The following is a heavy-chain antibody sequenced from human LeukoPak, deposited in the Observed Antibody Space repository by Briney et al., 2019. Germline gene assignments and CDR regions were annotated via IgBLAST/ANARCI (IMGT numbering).Heavy chain of an antibody. Sequence: SETLSLTCTVSGGSISSSSYYWGWIRQPPGKGLEWIGSIYYSGSTYYNPSLKSRVTISVDTSKNQFSLKLSSVTAADTAVYYCARQWPINYYYYGMDVWGQGTTVTVSS. CDR3: ARQWPINYYYYGMDV. CDR2: IYYSGST. D-gene: IGHD3-9*01. J-gene: IGHJ6*02. V-gene: IGHV4-39*01. CDR1: GGSISSSSYY.